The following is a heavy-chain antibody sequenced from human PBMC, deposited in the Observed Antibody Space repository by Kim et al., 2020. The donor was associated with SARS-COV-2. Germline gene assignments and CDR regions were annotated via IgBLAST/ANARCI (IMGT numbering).Heavy chain of an antibody. D-gene: IGHD3-22*01. V-gene: IGHV3-30*04. Sequence: GGSLRLSCAASGFTFSSYAMHWVRQAPGKGLEWVAVISYDGSNKYYADSVKGRFTISRDNSKNTLYLQMNSLRAEDTAVYYCARGRGDYSAMLGYWCQGT. J-gene: IGHJ4*02. CDR3: ARGRGDYSAMLGY. CDR2: ISYDGSNK. CDR1: GFTFSSYA.